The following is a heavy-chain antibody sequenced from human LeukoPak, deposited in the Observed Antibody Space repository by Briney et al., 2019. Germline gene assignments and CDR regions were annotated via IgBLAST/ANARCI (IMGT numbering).Heavy chain of an antibody. V-gene: IGHV3-11*04. CDR1: GFTFSDYY. CDR2: ISSSGSTI. CDR3: ARSYSSSWRIYYYYMDV. J-gene: IGHJ6*03. D-gene: IGHD6-13*01. Sequence: GGSLRLSCAASGFTFSDYYMSWIRQAPGKGLEWVSYISSSGSTIYYADSVKGRFTISRDNAKNSLYLQMNSLRAEDTAVYYCARSYSSSWRIYYYYMDVWGKGTTVTISS.